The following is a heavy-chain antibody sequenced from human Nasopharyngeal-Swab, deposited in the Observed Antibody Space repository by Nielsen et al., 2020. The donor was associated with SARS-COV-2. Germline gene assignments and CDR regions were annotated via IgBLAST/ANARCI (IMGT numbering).Heavy chain of an antibody. V-gene: IGHV1-24*01. CDR1: GYTLTELS. Sequence: ASVKVSCKVSGYTLTELSMHWVRQDPGKGLEWRGGFDPEDGETIYAQKFQGRVTMTEDTSTDTAYMELSSLRSEDTAVYYCARGSYSSSLYYGMDVWGQGTTVTVSS. CDR2: FDPEDGET. CDR3: ARGSYSSSLYYGMDV. D-gene: IGHD6-13*01. J-gene: IGHJ6*02.